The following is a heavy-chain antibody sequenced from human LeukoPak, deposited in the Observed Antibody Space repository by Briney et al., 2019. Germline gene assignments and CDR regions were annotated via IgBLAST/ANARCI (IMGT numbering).Heavy chain of an antibody. CDR2: INEGGNVK. CDR1: GFTFSSYA. V-gene: IGHV3-7*01. Sequence: PGGSLRLSCAASGFTFSSYAMTWVRQAPGKGLEWVANINEGGNVKFYVDSVKGRFTISRDNTKISLHLQMYSLRAEDTAVYYCARVGKNGWDFDHWGQGTLVTVSS. D-gene: IGHD6-19*01. J-gene: IGHJ4*02. CDR3: ARVGKNGWDFDH.